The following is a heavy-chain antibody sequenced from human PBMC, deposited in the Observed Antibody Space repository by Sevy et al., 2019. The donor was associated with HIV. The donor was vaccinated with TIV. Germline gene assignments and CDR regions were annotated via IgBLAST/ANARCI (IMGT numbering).Heavy chain of an antibody. J-gene: IGHJ4*02. Sequence: ASVKVSCKISGYTLTEFFMHWVRQVPGKGLEWMGSFDPEDAKTIYAQKFQGRVTMTEDTSTDTAYMELRSLRSEDTAMYYCAITREYYSDSSGYLDYWGQGTLVTVSS. V-gene: IGHV1-24*01. CDR2: FDPEDAKT. CDR3: AITREYYSDSSGYLDY. D-gene: IGHD3-22*01. CDR1: GYTLTEFF.